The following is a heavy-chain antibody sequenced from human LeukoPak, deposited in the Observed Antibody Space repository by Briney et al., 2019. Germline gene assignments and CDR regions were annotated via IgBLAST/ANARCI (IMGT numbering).Heavy chain of an antibody. D-gene: IGHD1-7*01. J-gene: IGHJ3*02. CDR2: ISSGGSTI. CDR3: ARDSGNYLDAFDI. Sequence: GGSLRLSCAASGFTFSDYYMNWIRQAPGKGLEWVPYISSGGSTISYADSVKGRFTISRDNAKNSLYLQMNSLRAEDTAVYYCARDSGNYLDAFDIWGQGTMVTVSS. V-gene: IGHV3-11*04. CDR1: GFTFSDYY.